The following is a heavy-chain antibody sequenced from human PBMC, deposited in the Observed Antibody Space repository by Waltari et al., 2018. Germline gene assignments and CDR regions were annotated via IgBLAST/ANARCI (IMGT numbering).Heavy chain of an antibody. CDR1: GFTFNKNN. CDR3: AKDSGSGGYAFDV. D-gene: IGHD1-26*01. V-gene: IGHV3-30*02. J-gene: IGHJ3*01. Sequence: QMYLVESGGTVVQPGTSLTLSCAASGFTFNKNNMHWVRQAPGKGLEWVSFILYDGSDDSYADSVKGRFTISRDNSKHTIFLQMIGLKFEDTAVYFCAKDSGSGGYAFDVWGQGTMVTVSS. CDR2: ILYDGSDD.